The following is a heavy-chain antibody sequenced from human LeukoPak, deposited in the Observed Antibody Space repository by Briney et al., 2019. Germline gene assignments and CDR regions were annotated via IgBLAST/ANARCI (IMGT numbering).Heavy chain of an antibody. J-gene: IGHJ4*02. CDR2: ISSSSSYI. D-gene: IGHD3/OR15-3a*01. Sequence: GGSLRLSCAASGFTFSSYSMNWVRQAPGKGLEWVSSISSSSSYIYYADSVKGRFTISRDNAKNSLYLQTNSLRAEDTAVYYCARDNRRRTGYSAFDYWGQGTLVTVSS. CDR1: GFTFSSYS. V-gene: IGHV3-21*01. CDR3: ARDNRRRTGYSAFDY.